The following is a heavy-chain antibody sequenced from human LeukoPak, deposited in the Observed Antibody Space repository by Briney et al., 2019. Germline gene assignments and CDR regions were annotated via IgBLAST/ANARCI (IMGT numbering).Heavy chain of an antibody. Sequence: GGSLRLSCAASGFTFSSYAMSWVRQAPGKGREWVSAISGSGGSTYYADSVKGRFTISRDNSKNTLYLQMNSLRAEDTAVYYCAKASAMIVVVSKHFDYWGQGTLVTVSS. CDR2: ISGSGGST. CDR3: AKASAMIVVVSKHFDY. CDR1: GFTFSSYA. D-gene: IGHD3-22*01. J-gene: IGHJ4*02. V-gene: IGHV3-23*01.